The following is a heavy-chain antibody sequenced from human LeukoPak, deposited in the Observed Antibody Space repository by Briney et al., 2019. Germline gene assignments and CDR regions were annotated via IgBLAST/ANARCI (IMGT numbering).Heavy chain of an antibody. D-gene: IGHD3-3*01. J-gene: IGHJ4*02. CDR2: ISYDGSNK. Sequence: GGSLRLSCAASGFTFSSYGMHWVRQAPGKGLEWVAVISYDGSNKYYADSVKGRFTISRDNSKNTLYLQMNSLRAEDTAVYYCAKDFWSGYLDYWGQGTLVTVSS. CDR3: AKDFWSGYLDY. V-gene: IGHV3-30*18. CDR1: GFTFSSYG.